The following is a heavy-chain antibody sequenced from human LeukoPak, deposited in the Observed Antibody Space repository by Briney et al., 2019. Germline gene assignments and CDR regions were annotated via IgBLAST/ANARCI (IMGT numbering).Heavy chain of an antibody. CDR1: GYTFTSYD. J-gene: IGHJ4*02. CDR2: MNPNSGNT. V-gene: IGHV1-8*01. Sequence: EASVKVSCKASGYTFTSYDINWVRQSTGQGLGWMGRMNPNSGNTAYAQKFQGRVTMTRNTSITTAYMELSSLRSEDTAVYYCARDRGTASNPSGYFDYWGQGTLVTVSS. CDR3: ARDRGTASNPSGYFDY. D-gene: IGHD1-1*01.